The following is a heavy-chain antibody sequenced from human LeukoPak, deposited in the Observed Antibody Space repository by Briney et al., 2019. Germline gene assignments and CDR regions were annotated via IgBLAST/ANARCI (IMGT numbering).Heavy chain of an antibody. J-gene: IGHJ4*02. CDR3: AREVLRSWGVPDY. V-gene: IGHV3-11*01. CDR2: ISGSGDET. D-gene: IGHD1-26*01. CDR1: GFSFSDYY. Sequence: GGSLRLSCAASGFSFSDYYMNWIRQVPGKGLEWVSYISGSGDETYYTGSVRGRFTVSRDNAKNSLHLQMNSLRVEDTAVYYCAREVLRSWGVPDYWGQGTLVTVSS.